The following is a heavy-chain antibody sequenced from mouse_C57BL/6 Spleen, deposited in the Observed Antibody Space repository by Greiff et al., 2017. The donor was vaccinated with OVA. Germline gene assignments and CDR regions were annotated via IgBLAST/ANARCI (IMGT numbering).Heavy chain of an antibody. CDR3: LFFTTVVADY. Sequence: VQLKQSGTVLARPGASVKMSCKTSGYTFTGYWMHWVKQRPGQGLEWIGAIYPGNSDTSYNQKFKGKAKLTAVPSASTAYMELSSLTNEYSAVYYCLFFTTVVADYWGQGTTLTVSS. D-gene: IGHD1-1*01. CDR1: GYTFTGYW. V-gene: IGHV1-5*01. CDR2: IYPGNSDT. J-gene: IGHJ2*01.